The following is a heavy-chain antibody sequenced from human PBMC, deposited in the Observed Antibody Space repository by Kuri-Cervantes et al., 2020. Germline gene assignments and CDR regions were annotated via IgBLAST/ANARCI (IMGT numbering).Heavy chain of an antibody. CDR1: GGSISSYY. D-gene: IGHD6-13*01. J-gene: IGHJ4*02. CDR2: IYTSGRT. Sequence: SQTLSLTWTVSGGSISSYYWSWIRLPAGKGLEWIGRIYTSGRTNYNPSLKGRVTMSVDTSKNQFSLNLSSVTAADTAVYYCARKNRSSRLDYWGQGTLVTVSS. V-gene: IGHV4-4*07. CDR3: ARKNRSSRLDY.